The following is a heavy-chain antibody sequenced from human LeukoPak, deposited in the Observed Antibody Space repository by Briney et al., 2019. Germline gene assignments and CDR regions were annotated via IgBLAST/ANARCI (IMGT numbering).Heavy chain of an antibody. CDR1: GYTFTSYG. CDR2: ISAYNGNT. J-gene: IGHJ4*02. V-gene: IGHV1-18*01. CDR3: ARSRSGYIGVPYYFDY. D-gene: IGHD1-26*01. Sequence: GASVKVSCKASGYTFTSYGISWVRQAPGQGLERMGWISAYNGNTNYAQKLQGRVTMTTDTSTSTAYMELRSLRSDDTAVYYCARSRSGYIGVPYYFDYWGQGTLVTVSS.